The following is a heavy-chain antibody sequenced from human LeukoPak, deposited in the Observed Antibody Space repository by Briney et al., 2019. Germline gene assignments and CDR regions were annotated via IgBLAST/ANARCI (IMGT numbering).Heavy chain of an antibody. CDR2: IGSSSSYI. D-gene: IGHD3-9*01. CDR3: ARGTLRYFDWLATDFDY. CDR1: GFTFSSYS. J-gene: IGHJ4*02. V-gene: IGHV3-21*01. Sequence: GGSLRLSCAASGFTFSSYSMNWVRQAPGKGLEWVSSIGSSSSYIYYADSVKGRFTISRDNAKNSLYLQMNSLRAEDTAVYYCARGTLRYFDWLATDFDYWGQGTLATVSS.